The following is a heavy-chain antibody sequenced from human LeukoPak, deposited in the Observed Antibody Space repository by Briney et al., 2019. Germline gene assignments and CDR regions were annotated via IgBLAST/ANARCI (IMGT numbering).Heavy chain of an antibody. Sequence: GGSLRLPCAASGFTFSSYAMSWVRQAPGKGLEWVSAISGSGGSTYYADSVKGRFTISRDNSKNTLYLQMNSLRAENTAVYYCAKASVGATIGYWGQGTLVTVSS. J-gene: IGHJ4*02. D-gene: IGHD1-26*01. CDR2: ISGSGGST. V-gene: IGHV3-23*01. CDR1: GFTFSSYA. CDR3: AKASVGATIGY.